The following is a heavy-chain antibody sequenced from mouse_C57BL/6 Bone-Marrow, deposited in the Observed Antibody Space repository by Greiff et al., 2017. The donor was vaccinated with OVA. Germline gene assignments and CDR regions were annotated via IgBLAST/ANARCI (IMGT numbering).Heavy chain of an antibody. CDR2: IYPGDGDN. J-gene: IGHJ3*01. V-gene: IGHV1-82*01. CDR1: GYAFSSSW. D-gene: IGHD2-4*01. Sequence: QVQLKQSGPELVKPGASVKISCKASGYAFSSSWMNWVKQRPGKGLEWIGRIYPGDGDNNYNGKFKGKATLTADKSSTTAYLQLSSLTSEDSAVYFCARETYDYPFADWGQGTLVTVSA. CDR3: ARETYDYPFAD.